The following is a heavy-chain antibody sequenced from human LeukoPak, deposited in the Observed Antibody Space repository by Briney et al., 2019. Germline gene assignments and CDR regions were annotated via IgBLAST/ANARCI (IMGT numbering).Heavy chain of an antibody. D-gene: IGHD7-27*01. V-gene: IGHV3-48*01. J-gene: IGHJ4*02. CDR1: GFTFTSYS. Sequence: PGGSLRLSCAASGFTFTSYSMNWVRQAPGKGLEWVSYIRSRPSTIYYADSVKGRFTISRDDAKNSLYLQMNSLRAEDTAIYYCVRDHHWGSDSWGQGTQVTVSS. CDR3: VRDHHWGSDS. CDR2: IRSRPSTI.